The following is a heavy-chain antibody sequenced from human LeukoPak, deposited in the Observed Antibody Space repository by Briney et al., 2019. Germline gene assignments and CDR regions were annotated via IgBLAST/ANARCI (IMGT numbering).Heavy chain of an antibody. D-gene: IGHD6-19*01. Sequence: SVKVSCKASGGTFSSYAISWVRQAPGQGLEWMGGIIPIFGTANYAQKFQGRGTITTDESTSTAYMDLSSLRSEDTAVYYCARSSSGWPFDYWGQGTLVTVSS. CDR1: GGTFSSYA. CDR2: IIPIFGTA. CDR3: ARSSSGWPFDY. V-gene: IGHV1-69*05. J-gene: IGHJ4*02.